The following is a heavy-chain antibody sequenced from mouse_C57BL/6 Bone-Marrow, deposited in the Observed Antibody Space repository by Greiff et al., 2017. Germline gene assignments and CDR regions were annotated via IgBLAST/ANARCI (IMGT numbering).Heavy chain of an antibody. D-gene: IGHD1-1*01. CDR1: GYAFTNYL. V-gene: IGHV1-54*01. Sequence: VQLQQSGAELVRPGTSVKVSCKASGYAFTNYLIEWVKQRPGQGLEWIGVINPGSGGTNYNEKFKGKATLTADKSSSTAYMQLSSLTSEDSAVYFCARTTTGDAMDYWGQGTSVTVSS. J-gene: IGHJ4*01. CDR3: ARTTTGDAMDY. CDR2: INPGSGGT.